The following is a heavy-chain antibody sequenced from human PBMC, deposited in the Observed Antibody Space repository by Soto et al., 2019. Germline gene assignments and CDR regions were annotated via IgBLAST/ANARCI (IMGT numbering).Heavy chain of an antibody. Sequence: GGSLRLSCAASGFTFSSYSMNWVRQAPGKGLEWVSYITPSSDTIYYADSVKGRFTISRDNGKNSLYLQMNSLRDEDTAVYYCARDIGSGWYSFDYPGQANMVTVSS. D-gene: IGHD6-19*01. CDR1: GFTFSSYS. CDR3: ARDIGSGWYSFDY. J-gene: IGHJ4*02. CDR2: ITPSSDTI. V-gene: IGHV3-48*02.